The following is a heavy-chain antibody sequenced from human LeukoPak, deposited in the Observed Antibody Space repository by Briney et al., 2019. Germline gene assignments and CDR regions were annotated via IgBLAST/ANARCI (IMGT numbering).Heavy chain of an antibody. D-gene: IGHD3-22*01. CDR1: GGSFSGYY. CDR2: INHSGST. J-gene: IGHJ5*02. CDR3: ARRGALRYYDSSGYYST. Sequence: SETLSLTCAVYGGSFSGYYWSWIREPPGKGLEWIGEINHSGSTNYNPSLKSRVTISVDTSKIQFSLKLSSVTAADTAVYYCARRGALRYYDSSGYYSTWGQGTLVTVSS. V-gene: IGHV4-34*01.